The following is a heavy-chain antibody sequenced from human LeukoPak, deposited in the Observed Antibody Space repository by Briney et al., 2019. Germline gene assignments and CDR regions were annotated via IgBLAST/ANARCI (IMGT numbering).Heavy chain of an antibody. CDR3: ARGSYYYDSSGKWHFDY. J-gene: IGHJ4*02. D-gene: IGHD3-22*01. CDR2: ISTSSSYI. V-gene: IGHV3-21*01. Sequence: PGGSLRLSCAASGFAFSSYEMNWVRQAPGKGLEWVSAISTSSSYIYYADSLKGRFTISRDNAKNSLYLQMNSLRAEDTAVYYCARGSYYYDSSGKWHFDYWGQGTLVTVSS. CDR1: GFAFSSYE.